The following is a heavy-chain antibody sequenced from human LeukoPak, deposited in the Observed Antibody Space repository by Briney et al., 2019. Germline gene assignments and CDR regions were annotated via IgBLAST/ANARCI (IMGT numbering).Heavy chain of an antibody. CDR1: GSSFNDYA. Sequence: PGGSLRLSCVASGSSFNDYAMHWVRQAPGKGLEWVSFIPHDRNDKYYADSVKGRFAISKDNSKNTLFLQMDSLRPEDTAVYYCAKDRYWSFDFWGQGTLATVSS. V-gene: IGHV3-30*02. CDR3: AKDRYWSFDF. CDR2: IPHDRNDK. D-gene: IGHD2-8*02. J-gene: IGHJ4*02.